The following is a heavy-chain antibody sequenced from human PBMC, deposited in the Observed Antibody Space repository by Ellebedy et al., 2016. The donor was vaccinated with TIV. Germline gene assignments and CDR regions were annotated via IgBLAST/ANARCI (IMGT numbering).Heavy chain of an antibody. CDR1: GFTFSSNW. Sequence: GESLKISCAASGFTFSSNWMHWVRQAPGKGLVWVSRINSDGSRSTYADSVKGRFTISRDNAKNTLYVQMNSLRAEDTAVYYCARDVDSSGYYTVLYWGQGTLVTVSS. CDR3: ARDVDSSGYYTVLY. J-gene: IGHJ4*02. CDR2: INSDGSRS. V-gene: IGHV3-74*01. D-gene: IGHD3-22*01.